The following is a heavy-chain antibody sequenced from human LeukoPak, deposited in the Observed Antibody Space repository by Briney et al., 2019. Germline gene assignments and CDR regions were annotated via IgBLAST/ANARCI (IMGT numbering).Heavy chain of an antibody. J-gene: IGHJ4*02. CDR2: IYYGRTT. D-gene: IGHD5-12*01. Sequence: SETLSLTCTVSAGSISSSSHHWGWIRQSPGKGLEWIGSIYYGRTTYYNPSLNSRVTISVVTSKNQFSLQLNSVTAADTAVYYCVRHDGRGGATMGALDSWGQGSLVTVSS. V-gene: IGHV4-39*01. CDR3: VRHDGRGGATMGALDS. CDR1: AGSISSSSHH.